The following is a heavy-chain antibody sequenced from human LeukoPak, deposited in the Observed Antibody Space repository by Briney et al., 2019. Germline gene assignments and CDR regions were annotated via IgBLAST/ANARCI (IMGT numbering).Heavy chain of an antibody. V-gene: IGHV3-30*02. CDR3: AKVRMVGATATSVPFDY. Sequence: GGSLRLSCAASGFTFSSYGMHWVRQAPGKGLEGVAFIRYDGSNKYYADSVKGRFTISRDNSKNTLYPQMNSLRAEDTAVHYCAKVRMVGATATSVPFDYWGQGTLVTVSS. D-gene: IGHD1-26*01. J-gene: IGHJ4*02. CDR2: IRYDGSNK. CDR1: GFTFSSYG.